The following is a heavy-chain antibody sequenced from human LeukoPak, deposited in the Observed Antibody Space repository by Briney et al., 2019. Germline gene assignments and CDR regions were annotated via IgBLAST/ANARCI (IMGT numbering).Heavy chain of an antibody. Sequence: ASVKVSCKASGYTFTGYYMHWVRQAPGQGLEWMGWINPNSGGTNYAQKFQGRVTMTRDTSISTAYMELSRLRSDDTAVFYCATSSGRKSNIDYWGQGTLVTVSS. CDR1: GYTFTGYY. CDR2: INPNSGGT. CDR3: ATSSGRKSNIDY. J-gene: IGHJ4*02. D-gene: IGHD6-19*01. V-gene: IGHV1-2*02.